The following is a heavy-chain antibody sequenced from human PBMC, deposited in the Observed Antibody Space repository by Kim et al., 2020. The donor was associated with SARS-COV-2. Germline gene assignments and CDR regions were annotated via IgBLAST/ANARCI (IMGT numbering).Heavy chain of an antibody. CDR1: GFTFRSYS. D-gene: IGHD3-10*01. Sequence: GSLRLSCAASGFTFRSYSMNWVRQAPGKGLEWVSSITSSSNYIYYADSVQGRFTISRDNAKNSLYLQMNSLRAEDTAVYYCARTLPPSITMIRGQSWGTDYWGQGTLVTVSS. V-gene: IGHV3-21*01. CDR3: ARTLPPSITMIRGQSWGTDY. CDR2: ITSSSNYI. J-gene: IGHJ4*02.